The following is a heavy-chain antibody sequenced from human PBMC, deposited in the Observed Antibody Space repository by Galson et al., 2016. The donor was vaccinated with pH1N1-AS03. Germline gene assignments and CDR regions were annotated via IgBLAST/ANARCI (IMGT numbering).Heavy chain of an antibody. D-gene: IGHD1-20*01. CDR1: GSTFHDYA. CDR3: ASDHNWNGY. V-gene: IGHV3-9*01. CDR2: IAWNSGIT. Sequence: SLRLSCAASGSTFHDYAMHWVRQAPGKGPEWVSGIAWNSGITGYGDSVKGRFTISRDNAKNPLFLQMNSLRPEDTAVYYCASDHNWNGYWGQGTLVTVSS. J-gene: IGHJ4*02.